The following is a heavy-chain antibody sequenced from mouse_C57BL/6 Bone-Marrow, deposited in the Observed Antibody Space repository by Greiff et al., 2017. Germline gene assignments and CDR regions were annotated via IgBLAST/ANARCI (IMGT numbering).Heavy chain of an antibody. CDR2: ISGGGGNT. V-gene: IGHV5-9*01. CDR1: GFTFSSYT. CDR3: ASLFDVYFLFDY. Sequence: EVQLVESGGGLVKPGGSLKLSCAASGFTFSSYTMSWVRQTPEKRLEWVATISGGGGNTYYPDSVKGRFTISRDNAKITLYLQMSSLRSDYSALYYSASLFDVYFLFDYWGQGTTLTVSS. J-gene: IGHJ2*01. D-gene: IGHD2-3*01.